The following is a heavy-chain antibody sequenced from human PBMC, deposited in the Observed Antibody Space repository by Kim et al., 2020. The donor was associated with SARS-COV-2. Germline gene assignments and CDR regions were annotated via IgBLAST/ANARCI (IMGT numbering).Heavy chain of an antibody. J-gene: IGHJ6*02. CDR1: GFTFDDYG. CDR2: INWNGGST. V-gene: IGHV3-20*04. Sequence: GGSLRLSCAASGFTFDDYGMSWVRQAPGKGLEWVSGINWNGGSTGYADSVKGRFTISRDNAKNSLYLQMNSLRAEDTALYYCARLPLGYCSSTSCDDFYYYGMDVWGQGTTVTVSS. CDR3: ARLPLGYCSSTSCDDFYYYGMDV. D-gene: IGHD2-2*01.